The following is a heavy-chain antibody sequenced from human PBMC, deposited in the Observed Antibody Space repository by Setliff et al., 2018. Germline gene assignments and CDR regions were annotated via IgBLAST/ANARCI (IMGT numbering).Heavy chain of an antibody. J-gene: IGHJ6*02. CDR3: AVVGVVRNNYYYYGMDV. D-gene: IGHD2-15*01. CDR1: GGTFSSYA. CDR2: IIPMFGTA. Sequence: SVKVSCKASGGTFSSYALSWVRQAPGQGLEWMGGIIPMFGTANYAQKFQGRVTITTDESTSTAYMELSSLRSEDTAVYYCAVVGVVRNNYYYYGMDVWGQGTTVTVSS. V-gene: IGHV1-69*05.